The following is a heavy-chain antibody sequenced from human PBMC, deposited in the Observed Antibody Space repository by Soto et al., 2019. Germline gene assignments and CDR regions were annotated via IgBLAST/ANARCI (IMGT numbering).Heavy chain of an antibody. J-gene: IGHJ4*02. D-gene: IGHD6-13*01. CDR1: GFTFSSYG. Sequence: GGSLRLSCAASGFTFSSYGMHWVRQAPGKGLEWVAVIWYDGSNKYYADSVKGRFTISRDNSKNTLYLQMNSLRAEDTAVYYCARDFEVGGAAGLGGYFDYWGQGTLVTVSS. V-gene: IGHV3-33*01. CDR2: IWYDGSNK. CDR3: ARDFEVGGAAGLGGYFDY.